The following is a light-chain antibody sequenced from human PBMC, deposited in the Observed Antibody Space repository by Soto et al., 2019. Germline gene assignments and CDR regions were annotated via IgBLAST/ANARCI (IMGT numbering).Light chain of an antibody. CDR3: QQSFRSPIT. CDR1: QSIALS. J-gene: IGKJ5*01. V-gene: IGKV1-39*01. CDR2: VAF. Sequence: DIPMTQSPSSLSASVGDTVTMTCRASQSIALSVNWYQQKPGKAPKLLIYVAFTLESGAPSRFSGSGSGTEFTLTIRSMQPEDFATYYCQQSFRSPITFGQGTRLE.